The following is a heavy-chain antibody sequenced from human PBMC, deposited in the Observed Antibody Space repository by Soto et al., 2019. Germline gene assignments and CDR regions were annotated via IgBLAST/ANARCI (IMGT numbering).Heavy chain of an antibody. V-gene: IGHV1-69*13. D-gene: IGHD2-15*01. CDR3: ARAPSRWTSGYFDY. J-gene: IGHJ4*02. CDR2: IIPIFGTA. CDR1: GGTFSSYA. Sequence: ASVKVSCKASGGTFSSYAISWVRQAPGQGLEWMGGIIPIFGTANYAQKFQGRVTITADESTSTAYMELSSLRSEDTAVYYCARAPSRWTSGYFDYWGQGTLVTVSS.